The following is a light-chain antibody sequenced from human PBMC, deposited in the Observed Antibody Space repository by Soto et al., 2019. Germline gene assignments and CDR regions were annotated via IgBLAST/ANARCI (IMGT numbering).Light chain of an antibody. CDR3: QQYDILPIT. J-gene: IGKJ5*01. Sequence: DIQMTQSPSSLFASVGDRATITCQATQDINIYLNWYQQKPGKAPNLLIYDASNLEIGVPSRFSGSGSGTHFTFTISSLQTEYIGTYYCQQYDILPITFGRGTRLEIK. CDR2: DAS. V-gene: IGKV1-33*01. CDR1: QDINIY.